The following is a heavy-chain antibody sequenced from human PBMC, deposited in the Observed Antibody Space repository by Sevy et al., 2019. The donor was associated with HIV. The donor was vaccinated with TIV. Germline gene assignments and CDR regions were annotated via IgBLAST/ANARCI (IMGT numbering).Heavy chain of an antibody. Sequence: GGSLRLSCAASGFTFSNYDMNWVRQAPGKGLEWLAHLSSGSRSIYYADSVKGRFTTSRDNAKNSLYLQMTSLRVEDTAVYYCARDPPGDDNFDYWGQGTVVTVSS. D-gene: IGHD1-1*01. CDR2: LSSGSRSI. CDR1: GFTFSNYD. V-gene: IGHV3-48*01. CDR3: ARDPPGDDNFDY. J-gene: IGHJ4*02.